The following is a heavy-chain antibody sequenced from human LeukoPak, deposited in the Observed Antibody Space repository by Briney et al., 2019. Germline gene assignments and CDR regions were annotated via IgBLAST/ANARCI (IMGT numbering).Heavy chain of an antibody. Sequence: SETLSLTCAVSDGSITSGGYSWSWIRQPPGKGLEWIGYIYHSEITYYNPSLKSRVTISVDRSKNQFSLKLSSVTAADTAVYYCARGEWNYYDSSGYSTFDYWGQGTPVTVSS. CDR2: IYHSEIT. D-gene: IGHD3-22*01. CDR1: DGSITSGGYS. J-gene: IGHJ4*02. CDR3: ARGEWNYYDSSGYSTFDY. V-gene: IGHV4-30-2*01.